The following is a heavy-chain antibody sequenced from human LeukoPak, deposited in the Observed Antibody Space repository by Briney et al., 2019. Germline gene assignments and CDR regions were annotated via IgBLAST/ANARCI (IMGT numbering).Heavy chain of an antibody. CDR2: INPNSGGT. CDR1: GYTFTGYY. Sequence: ASVKVPCKASGYTFTGYYMHWVRQAPGQGLEWMGWINPNSGGTNYAQKFQGWVTMTRDTSISTAYMELSRLRSDDTAVYYCARGFVVVPAAITTQNWFDPWGQGTLVTVSS. V-gene: IGHV1-2*04. J-gene: IGHJ5*02. D-gene: IGHD2-2*02. CDR3: ARGFVVVPAAITTQNWFDP.